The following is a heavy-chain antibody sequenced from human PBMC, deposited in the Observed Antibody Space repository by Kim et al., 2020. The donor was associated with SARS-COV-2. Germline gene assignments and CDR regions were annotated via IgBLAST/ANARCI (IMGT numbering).Heavy chain of an antibody. Sequence: GESLKISCKGSGYSFTSYWISWVRQMPGKGLEWMGRIDPSDSYTNYSPSFQGHVTISADKSISTAYLQWSSLKASDTAMYYCARQGIPAAMMEMGRDYYYGMDVWGQGTTVTVSS. D-gene: IGHD2-2*01. CDR1: GYSFTSYW. V-gene: IGHV5-10-1*01. CDR2: IDPSDSYT. CDR3: ARQGIPAAMMEMGRDYYYGMDV. J-gene: IGHJ6*02.